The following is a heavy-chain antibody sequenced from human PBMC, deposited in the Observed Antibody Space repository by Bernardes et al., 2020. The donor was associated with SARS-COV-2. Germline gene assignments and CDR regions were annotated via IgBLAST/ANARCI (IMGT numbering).Heavy chain of an antibody. D-gene: IGHD1-1*01. J-gene: IGHJ4*02. Sequence: SVKVSCKASGYTFTGYYMHWVRQAPGQGLEWMGWINPNSGGTNYAQKFQGWVTMTRDTSISTAYMELSRLRSDDTAVYYCARDFGAASGTLYYFDYWGQGTLVTVSS. CDR3: ARDFGAASGTLYYFDY. V-gene: IGHV1-2*04. CDR1: GYTFTGYY. CDR2: INPNSGGT.